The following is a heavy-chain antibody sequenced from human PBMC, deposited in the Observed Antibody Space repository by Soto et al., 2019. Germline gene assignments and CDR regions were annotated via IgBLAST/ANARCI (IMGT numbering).Heavy chain of an antibody. CDR1: GDSIVSNDYY. V-gene: IGHV4-39*01. CDR3: ARRFVSMDSDVFDI. Sequence: QLQLQESGPGLVKPSETLSLTCTVSGDSIVSNDYYWGWIRQPPGKGLEWVGSIFYSGTTYYNPSLKSRVSISVDTSKNQFSLRLYSVTAADTAVYYCARRFVSMDSDVFDIWGQGTVITVSS. D-gene: IGHD2-8*01. CDR2: IFYSGTT. J-gene: IGHJ3*02.